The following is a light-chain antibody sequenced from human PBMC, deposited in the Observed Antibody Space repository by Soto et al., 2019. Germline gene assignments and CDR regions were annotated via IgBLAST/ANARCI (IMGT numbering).Light chain of an antibody. J-gene: IGKJ3*01. CDR2: AAS. CDR3: QQLKSYPFT. V-gene: IGKV1-9*01. Sequence: DIQLTQSPSFLSASVGERVSITCRASQGITSYLAWYQQKPGRAPKLLIYAASTLQSGVPSRFSGSGSGTEFTLTISSLQPEDFATYYCQQLKSYPFTFGPGTKVDLK. CDR1: QGITSY.